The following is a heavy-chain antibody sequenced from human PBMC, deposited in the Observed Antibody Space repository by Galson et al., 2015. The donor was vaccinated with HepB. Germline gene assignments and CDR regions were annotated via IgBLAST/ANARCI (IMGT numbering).Heavy chain of an antibody. V-gene: IGHV3-74*01. CDR3: AREGRRTGEVTKAFDM. J-gene: IGHJ3*02. D-gene: IGHD7-27*01. Sequence: SLRLSCAASGFTNYWMHWVRQAPGRGLVWVSRINSDGSSTSYADSVKGRFTISRDNAKNTLYLQMNSLRDEDTAVYYCAREGRRTGEVTKAFDMWVQWTMVTVSS. CDR1: GFTNYW. CDR2: INSDGSST.